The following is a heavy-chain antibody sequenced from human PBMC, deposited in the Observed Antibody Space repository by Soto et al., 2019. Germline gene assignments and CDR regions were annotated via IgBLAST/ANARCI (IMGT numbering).Heavy chain of an antibody. CDR1: GYTFTSYD. Sequence: QVQLVQSGAEVKKPGASVKVSCKASGYTFTSYDINWVRQATGQGLEWMGWMNPNSGNTGYAQKFQGRVTMTRNTSTSKAYMELSSLRSEDTAVYYCARGESSSWPPNYYYYGMDVWGQGTTVTVSS. V-gene: IGHV1-8*01. CDR2: MNPNSGNT. J-gene: IGHJ6*02. D-gene: IGHD6-13*01. CDR3: ARGESSSWPPNYYYYGMDV.